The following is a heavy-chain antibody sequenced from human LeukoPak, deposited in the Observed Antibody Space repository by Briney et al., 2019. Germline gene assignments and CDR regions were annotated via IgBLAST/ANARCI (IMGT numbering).Heavy chain of an antibody. J-gene: IGHJ5*02. CDR3: ARETLAVAGTWWFDP. CDR1: GFTSSTYG. Sequence: GGSLRLSCATSGFTSSTYGMHWVRQAPGKGLEWVAVISYDGSTKYYGDSVKGRFTISRDNSKNTLYLQMDSLRAEDTAVYYCARETLAVAGTWWFDPWGQGTLVTVSS. V-gene: IGHV3-33*01. CDR2: ISYDGSTK. D-gene: IGHD6-19*01.